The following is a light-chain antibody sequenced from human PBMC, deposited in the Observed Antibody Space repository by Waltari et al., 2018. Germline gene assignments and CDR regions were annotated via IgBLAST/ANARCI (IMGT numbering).Light chain of an antibody. Sequence: QSALTQPASVSGSPGQSITISCTGTNSDIGYYNYVPWYHQYPGKSPKIMIFDVPRWPSRVAPRLAGSKSGNTASLTISGLHAEDEADYFCAAYTSTNTVIFGGGTKVTVL. V-gene: IGLV2-14*01. CDR1: NSDIGYYNY. CDR2: DVP. CDR3: AAYTSTNTVI. J-gene: IGLJ2*01.